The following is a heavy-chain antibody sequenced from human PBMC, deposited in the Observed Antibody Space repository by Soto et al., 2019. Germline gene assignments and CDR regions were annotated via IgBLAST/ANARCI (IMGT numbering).Heavy chain of an antibody. CDR2: IIPILGIA. CDR3: AREWGIVVGPPSPFDY. J-gene: IGHJ4*02. V-gene: IGHV1-69*08. CDR1: GGTFSSYT. D-gene: IGHD2-2*01. Sequence: QVQLVQSGAEVKKPGSSVKVSCKASGGTFSSYTISWVRQAPGQGLEWMGRIIPILGIANYAQKFQGRVTTTATKPTSTAYMELTRLRSEDTAVYYCAREWGIVVGPPSPFDYWGQGTLVTVSS.